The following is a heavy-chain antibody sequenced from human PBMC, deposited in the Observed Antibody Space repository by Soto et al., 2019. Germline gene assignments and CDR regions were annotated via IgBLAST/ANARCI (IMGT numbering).Heavy chain of an antibody. CDR2: IYYSGST. CDR3: AREVRGVVAATSYLDY. D-gene: IGHD2-15*01. J-gene: IGHJ4*02. Sequence: TSEALSLTCTVSGGSVISGSYYWSLIRQPPGKGLEWIGYIYYSGSTNYNPSLKSRVTISVDTSKNQFSLKLSSVTAADTAVYYCAREVRGVVAATSYLDYWGQGTLVTVSS. V-gene: IGHV4-61*01. CDR1: GGSVISGSYY.